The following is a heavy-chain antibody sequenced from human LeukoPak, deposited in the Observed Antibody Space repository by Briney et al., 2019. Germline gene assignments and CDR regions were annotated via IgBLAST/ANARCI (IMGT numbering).Heavy chain of an antibody. Sequence: SETLSLTFTVSGGSISSSSYYWGWIRQPPGKGLEWIGSIYYSGSTYYNPSLKSRVTISVDTSKNQFSLKLSSVTAADTAVYYCARHEVVGAIKGYYYYMDVWGKGTTVTVSS. CDR1: GGSISSSSYY. D-gene: IGHD1-26*01. CDR2: IYYSGST. J-gene: IGHJ6*03. V-gene: IGHV4-39*01. CDR3: ARHEVVGAIKGYYYYMDV.